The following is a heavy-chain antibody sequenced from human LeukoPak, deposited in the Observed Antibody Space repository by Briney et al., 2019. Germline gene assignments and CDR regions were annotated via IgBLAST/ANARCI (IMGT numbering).Heavy chain of an antibody. V-gene: IGHV3-53*01. CDR2: IFSGGNT. CDR3: AREGINWNYGV. J-gene: IGHJ6*02. CDR1: GFTATTNY. Sequence: PGGSLRLSCAGSGFTATTNYMSWVRQAPGKGLEWVSVIFSGGNTYYADSVKGRFTISRDNSKNTLYLQMNSLRVEDTAVYYCAREGINWNYGVWGQGTTVTVSS. D-gene: IGHD1-7*01.